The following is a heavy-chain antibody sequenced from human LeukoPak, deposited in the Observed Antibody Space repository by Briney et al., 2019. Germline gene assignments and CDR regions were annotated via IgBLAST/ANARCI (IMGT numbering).Heavy chain of an antibody. CDR3: AKGGTYSGYDLVGTNSDYFDY. CDR1: GFTFSSYG. V-gene: IGHV3-30*02. J-gene: IGHJ4*02. Sequence: PGGSLRLSCAASGFTFSSYGMHWVRQAPGKGLEWVAFIRYDGNNKYYADSVKGRFTISRDNAKNSLYLQMNSLRAEDMALYYCAKGGTYSGYDLVGTNSDYFDYWGQGTLVTVSS. CDR2: IRYDGNNK. D-gene: IGHD5-12*01.